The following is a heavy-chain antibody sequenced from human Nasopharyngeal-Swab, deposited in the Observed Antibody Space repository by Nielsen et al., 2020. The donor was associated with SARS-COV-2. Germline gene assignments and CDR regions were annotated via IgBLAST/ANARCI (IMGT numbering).Heavy chain of an antibody. V-gene: IGHV3-11*04. CDR1: GFTFSDYY. CDR2: ISSSGSTI. D-gene: IGHD2-2*01. Sequence: LKISCAASGFTFSDYYMSWIRQAPGKGLEWVSYISSSGSTIYYADSVKGRFTISRDNAKNSLYLQMNSLRAEDTAVYYCARSPGEYCSSTSCYASRDNYCYYGMDVWGQGTTVTVSS. CDR3: ARSPGEYCSSTSCYASRDNYCYYGMDV. J-gene: IGHJ6*02.